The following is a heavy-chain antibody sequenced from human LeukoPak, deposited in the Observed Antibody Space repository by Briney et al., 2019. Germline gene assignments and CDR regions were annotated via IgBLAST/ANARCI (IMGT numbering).Heavy chain of an antibody. J-gene: IGHJ4*02. D-gene: IGHD3-16*02. CDR3: ARGRYPRYFDY. Sequence: SETLSLTCAVYGGSFSGYYWSWIRQPPGKGLEWIGEINHNGSTNYNPSLKSRVTISVDTSKNQFSLKLSSVTAADTAVYYCARGRYPRYFDYWGQGTLVTVSS. CDR1: GGSFSGYY. V-gene: IGHV4-34*01. CDR2: INHNGST.